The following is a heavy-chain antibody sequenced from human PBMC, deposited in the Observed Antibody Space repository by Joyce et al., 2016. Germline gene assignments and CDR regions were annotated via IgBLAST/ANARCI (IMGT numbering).Heavy chain of an antibody. V-gene: IGHV1-8*03. J-gene: IGHJ6*03. CDR3: ARGPPTPGYCTNTGCWFGAYYYYMDV. CDR2: LSPNSGDT. Sequence: QVQLVQSGAEVKKSGASVRVSCKASGFAFTSYVIKWGRQATGKGVGGLGWLSPNSGDTGVGKNFKDRLTITRNTAISTAYMELSSLRSEDTAVYYCARGPPTPGYCTNTGCWFGAYYYYMDVWGKGTAITVSS. D-gene: IGHD2-8*01. CDR1: GFAFTSYV.